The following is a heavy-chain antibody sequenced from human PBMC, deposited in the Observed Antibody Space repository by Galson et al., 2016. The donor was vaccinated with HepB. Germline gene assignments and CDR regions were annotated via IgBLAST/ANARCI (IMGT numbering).Heavy chain of an antibody. CDR1: GFIFRSYA. D-gene: IGHD1-1*01. Sequence: SLRLSCADSGFIFRSYAMNWVRQAPGKGLEWLAVISNDGSNKYFADSVKGRFTIFRDNSKNTLYLQMNSLRAEDTAVYYCARFIASPWNDYYYYGMDVWGKGTTVTVSS. CDR2: ISNDGSNK. J-gene: IGHJ6*04. V-gene: IGHV3-30-3*01. CDR3: ARFIASPWNDYYYYGMDV.